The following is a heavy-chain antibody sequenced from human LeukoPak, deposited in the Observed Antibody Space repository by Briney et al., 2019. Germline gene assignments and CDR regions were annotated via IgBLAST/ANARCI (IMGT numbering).Heavy chain of an antibody. D-gene: IGHD3-10*01. CDR3: ARGFAMVRGVYPQA. CDR2: INHSGST. V-gene: IGHV4-34*01. CDR1: GGSFSGYY. Sequence: KPSETLSHTCAVYGGSFSGYYWSWIRQPPGKGLEWVGEINHSGSTNYNPSLKSRVTISVDTSKNQFSLKLSSVTAADTAVYYCARGFAMVRGVYPQAWGQGTLVTVSS. J-gene: IGHJ5*02.